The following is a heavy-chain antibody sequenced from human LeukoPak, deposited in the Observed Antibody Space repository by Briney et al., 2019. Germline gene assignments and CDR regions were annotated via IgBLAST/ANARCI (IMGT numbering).Heavy chain of an antibody. J-gene: IGHJ4*02. CDR2: IYTSGST. CDR3: ARDRSQAEPEFDY. CDR1: GGSISSGTYY. D-gene: IGHD1-14*01. Sequence: PSQTLSLTCTVSGGSISSGTYYWSWIRQPAGKGLEWIGRIYTSGSTNYNPSLRSRVTISIDTSKNQFSLKLSSVTAADTAVYYCARDRSQAEPEFDYWGQGTLVTVSS. V-gene: IGHV4-61*02.